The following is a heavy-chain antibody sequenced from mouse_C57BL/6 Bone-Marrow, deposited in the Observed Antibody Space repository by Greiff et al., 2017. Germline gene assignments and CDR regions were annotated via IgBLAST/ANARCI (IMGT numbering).Heavy chain of an antibody. CDR3: ARWGSDYDVDY. D-gene: IGHD2-4*01. Sequence: VQLQQSGPELVRPGASVKISCKASGYTFTSYWMKWVRQRPGQGLEWIGEISPGSGSTNYNQKFKGKATLTVDTSSSTAYMQLSSLTSEDSAVYFCARWGSDYDVDYWGRGNTLTVSS. CDR2: ISPGSGST. V-gene: IGHV1-56*01. CDR1: GYTFTSYW. J-gene: IGHJ2*01.